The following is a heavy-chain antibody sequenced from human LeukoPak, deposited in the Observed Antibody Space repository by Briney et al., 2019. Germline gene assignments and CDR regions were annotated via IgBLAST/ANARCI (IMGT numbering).Heavy chain of an antibody. Sequence: GGSLRLSCAASGFTFSSYWMNWVRQAPGKGLEWVANMNQDGSEKNYEDSVKGRVIISRDNRKNSVYLDMNNVRAEDTAVYYCGFGRPGFSDIGVWGRGTTVTVSS. V-gene: IGHV3-7*03. CDR3: GFGRPGFSDIGV. J-gene: IGHJ6*02. CDR1: GFTFSSYW. CDR2: MNQDGSEK. D-gene: IGHD5-12*01.